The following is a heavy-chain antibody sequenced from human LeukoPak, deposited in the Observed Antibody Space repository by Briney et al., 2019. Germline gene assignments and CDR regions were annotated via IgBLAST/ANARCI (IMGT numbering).Heavy chain of an antibody. V-gene: IGHV3-23*01. CDR3: AKDCNRFGY. D-gene: IGHD1-14*01. J-gene: IGHJ4*02. Sequence: XXSXXREGPGEGLEWGSAISGSGGSTYYADSVKGRFTISRANSKNTLYLQMNSLRAEDTAVYYCAKDCNRFGYWGQGTLVTVSS. CDR2: ISGSGGST. CDR1: X.